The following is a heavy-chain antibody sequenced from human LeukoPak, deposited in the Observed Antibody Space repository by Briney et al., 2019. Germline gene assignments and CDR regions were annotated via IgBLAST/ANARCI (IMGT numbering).Heavy chain of an antibody. CDR3: ARAGPLRYFDWYAFDY. CDR1: GFIVSSNY. Sequence: QPGGSLRLSCAASGFIVSSNYMSWVRQAPGKGLEWVSVIYSGGSTYYADSVKGRFTISRDNSKNTLYLRMNSLRAEDTAVYYCARAGPLRYFDWYAFDYWGQGTLVTVSS. D-gene: IGHD3-9*01. CDR2: IYSGGST. V-gene: IGHV3-53*01. J-gene: IGHJ4*02.